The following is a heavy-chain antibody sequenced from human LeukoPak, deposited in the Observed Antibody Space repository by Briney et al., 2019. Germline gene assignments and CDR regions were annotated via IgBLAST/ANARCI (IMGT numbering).Heavy chain of an antibody. V-gene: IGHV4-39*01. CDR1: GGSISSSTYY. J-gene: IGHJ5*02. CDR3: ARLGDYGAYLNWFDP. CDR2: IYYSGST. D-gene: IGHD4-17*01. Sequence: PSETLSLTCTVSGGSISSSTYYWGWLRQPPGKGLEWIGRIYYSGSTYYNPSLKSRVTISVDTSKNQFSLKVNSVTAADTAVCYCARLGDYGAYLNWFDPWGQGTLVTVSS.